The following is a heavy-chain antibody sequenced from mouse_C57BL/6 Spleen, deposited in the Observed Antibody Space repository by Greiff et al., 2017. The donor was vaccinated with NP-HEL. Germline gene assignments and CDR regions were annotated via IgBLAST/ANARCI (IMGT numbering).Heavy chain of an antibody. CDR1: GFTFSDYG. CDR2: ISNLAYSI. D-gene: IGHD1-1*01. CDR3: ARRAYCGSSYAMDY. V-gene: IGHV5-15*01. J-gene: IGHJ4*01. Sequence: EVMLVESGGGLVQPGGSLKLSCAASGFTFSDYGMAWVRQAPRKGPEWVAFISNLAYSIYYADTVTGRFTISRENAKNTLYLEMSSLRSEDTAMYYCARRAYCGSSYAMDYWGQGTSVTVSS.